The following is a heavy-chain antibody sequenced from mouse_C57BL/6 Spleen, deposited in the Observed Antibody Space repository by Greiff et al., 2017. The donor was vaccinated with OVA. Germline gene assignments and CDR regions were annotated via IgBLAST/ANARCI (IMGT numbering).Heavy chain of an antibody. CDR1: GFTFTDYG. Sequence: EVKVVESGGGLVKPGGSLKLPCAASGFTFTDYGMHWVRQAPEKGLEWVAYISRGSSTIYYADTLKGRFTIPRDNAKNTLFLQMTSLRSEDTAMYCCARWFFAYWGQGTLVTVSA. V-gene: IGHV5-17*01. CDR2: ISRGSSTI. D-gene: IGHD2-2*01. CDR3: ARWFFAY. J-gene: IGHJ3*01.